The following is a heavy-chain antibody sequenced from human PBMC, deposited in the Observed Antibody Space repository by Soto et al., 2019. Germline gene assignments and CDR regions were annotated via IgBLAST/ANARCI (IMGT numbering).Heavy chain of an antibody. J-gene: IGHJ5*02. Sequence: SVKVSCKASGFTFTSSAVQWVRQARGQRLEWIGWIVVGSGNTNYAQKFQERVTMTRDMSTSTAYMELSSLRSEATAVYYCARIIRIAAAGTGWFDPWGQGTLVTVSS. CDR3: ARIIRIAAAGTGWFDP. V-gene: IGHV1-58*01. CDR2: IVVGSGNT. D-gene: IGHD6-13*01. CDR1: GFTFTSSA.